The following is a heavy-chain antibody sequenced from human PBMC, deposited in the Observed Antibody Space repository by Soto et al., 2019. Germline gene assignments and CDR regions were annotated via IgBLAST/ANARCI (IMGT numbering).Heavy chain of an antibody. J-gene: IGHJ6*02. V-gene: IGHV1-2*04. CDR1: GYTFTGYY. CDR3: ARASVPAAPYYYYYYGMDV. D-gene: IGHD2-2*01. Sequence: ASVKVSCKASGYTFTGYYMHWVRQAPGQGLEWMGWINPNSGGTNYAQKFQGWVTMTRDTSISTAYMELSRLRSDDTAVYYCARASVPAAPYYYYYYGMDVWGQGTTVTVSS. CDR2: INPNSGGT.